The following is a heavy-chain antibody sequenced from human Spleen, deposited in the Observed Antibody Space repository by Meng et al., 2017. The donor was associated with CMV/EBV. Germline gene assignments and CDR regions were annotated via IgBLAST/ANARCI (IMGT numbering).Heavy chain of an antibody. D-gene: IGHD3-10*01. V-gene: IGHV4-34*01. CDR3: ASFGSGSYYKRRFDP. Sequence: VYGGSFSGYYWSWIRQPPGKGLEWIAEINLSGSTNYNPSLKSRVTISVDTSKNQFSLKLSSVTAADTAVYYCASFGSGSYYKRRFDPWGQGTLVTVSS. CDR1: GGSFSGYY. J-gene: IGHJ5*02. CDR2: INLSGST.